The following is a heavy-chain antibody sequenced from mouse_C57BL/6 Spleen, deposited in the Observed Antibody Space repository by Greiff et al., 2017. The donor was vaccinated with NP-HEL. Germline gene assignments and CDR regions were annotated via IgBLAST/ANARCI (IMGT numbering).Heavy chain of an antibody. J-gene: IGHJ2*01. CDR2: IDPEDGDT. Sequence: VQLQQSGAELVRPGASVKLSCTASGFNIKDYYMHWVKQRPEHGLEWIGRIDPEDGDTEYAPKFQGKATMTADTSSNTAYLQLSSLTSEDTAVYYCTTIITTVVSFDYWGQGTTLTVSS. CDR1: GFNIKDYY. D-gene: IGHD1-1*01. V-gene: IGHV14-1*01. CDR3: TTIITTVVSFDY.